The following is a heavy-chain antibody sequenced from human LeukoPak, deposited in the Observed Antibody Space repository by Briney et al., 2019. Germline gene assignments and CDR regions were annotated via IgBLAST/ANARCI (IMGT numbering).Heavy chain of an antibody. J-gene: IGHJ4*02. CDR2: ISGSGGST. Sequence: GGSLRLSCAASGFTFSSYAMSWVRQAPGKGLEWVSAISGSGGSTYYADSVKGRFTISRDNSKHTLNLQMNSLRAEDTAVYYCAKKSRLAAAGLDWGQGTLVTVSS. V-gene: IGHV3-23*01. CDR1: GFTFSSYA. CDR3: AKKSRLAAAGLD. D-gene: IGHD6-13*01.